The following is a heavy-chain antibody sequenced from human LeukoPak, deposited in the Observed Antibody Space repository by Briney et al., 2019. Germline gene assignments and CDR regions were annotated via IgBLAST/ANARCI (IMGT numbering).Heavy chain of an antibody. CDR2: MYFSGTN. CDR3: ARQGLGRSGYYGHYFDF. D-gene: IGHD3-3*01. Sequence: SETLSLTCTGSGGSITSYYWSWVRQPPGKGLEWVGYMYFSGTNNYSPSLKSRVTISVDTSKNQFSLKMTSVTAADTAVYYCARQGLGRSGYYGHYFDFWGQGILVTVSS. CDR1: GGSITSYY. J-gene: IGHJ4*02. V-gene: IGHV4-59*08.